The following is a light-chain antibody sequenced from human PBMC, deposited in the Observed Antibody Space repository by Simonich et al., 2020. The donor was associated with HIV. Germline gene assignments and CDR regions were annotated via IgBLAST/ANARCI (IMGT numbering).Light chain of an antibody. J-gene: IGKJ1*01. CDR2: WAS. CDR1: QTILYSSNNKNY. V-gene: IGKV4-1*01. CDR3: QQYYITPHT. Sequence: DIVMTQSPDSLAVSLGERATINCTSSQTILYSSNNKNYLAWYQQRPRQPPNLLIYWASTRESGVPDRFNGSGSETDFTLTISSLQAEDVAVYYCQQYYITPHTFGQGTKVEIK.